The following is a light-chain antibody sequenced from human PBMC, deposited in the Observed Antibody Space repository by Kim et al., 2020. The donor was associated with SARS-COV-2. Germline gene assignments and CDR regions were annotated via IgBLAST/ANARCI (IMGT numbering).Light chain of an antibody. CDR1: TGAVSSGHR. CDR2: DTS. J-gene: IGLJ2*01. Sequence: PGRTITLPGGPSTGAVSSGHRPYGFQQKPGQAPRTMIYDTSNKHSWTPARLSGSLLGGKAALTLSGALPEDEAEYYCLLYYDGYRIFGGGTQLTVL. CDR3: LLYYDGYRI. V-gene: IGLV7-46*01.